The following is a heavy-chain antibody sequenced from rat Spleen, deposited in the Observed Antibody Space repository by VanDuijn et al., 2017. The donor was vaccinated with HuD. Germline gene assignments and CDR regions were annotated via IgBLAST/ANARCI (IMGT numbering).Heavy chain of an antibody. CDR3: ARNSGLRRAYWYFDF. CDR1: GFSLTSYG. D-gene: IGHD1-11*01. Sequence: QVQLKESGPGLVQPSQTLSLTCNVSGFSLTSYGVSWVRQPPGKGLEWIGGIWSGGSTDYNSALKSRLSISRDTSRSQVLLKMNSLQTEDTAMYFCARNSGLRRAYWYFDFWGPGTMVTVSS. J-gene: IGHJ1*01. V-gene: IGHV2-16*01. CDR2: IWSGGST.